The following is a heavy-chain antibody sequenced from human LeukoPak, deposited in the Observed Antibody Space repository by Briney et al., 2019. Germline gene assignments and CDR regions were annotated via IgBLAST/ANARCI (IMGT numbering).Heavy chain of an antibody. CDR1: GGSFSGYY. V-gene: IGHV4-34*12. CDR2: FFYSGST. CDR3: ARVERTYWGPGPGDYFDS. Sequence: PSETLSLTCAVYGGSFSGYYWGWIRQPPGKGLEWIGSFFYSGSTYYNPSLKSRVTISVDTSKNQFSLRLSSVTAADTAVYYCARVERTYWGPGPGDYFDSWGQGTMVTVSS. D-gene: IGHD7-27*01. J-gene: IGHJ4*02.